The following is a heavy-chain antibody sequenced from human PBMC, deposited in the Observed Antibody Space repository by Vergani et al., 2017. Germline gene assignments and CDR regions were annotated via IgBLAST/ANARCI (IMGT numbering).Heavy chain of an antibody. Sequence: EVQLVESGGGLVQPGRSLRLSCAASGFTFDDYAMHWVRQAPGKGLEWVSGISWNSGSIGYADSVKGRFTISRVNAKNSLYRQMNSLRAEDTAWYYCAKGYSSGWYLGSAFDIWGQGTMVTVSS. J-gene: IGHJ3*02. CDR2: ISWNSGSI. CDR3: AKGYSSGWYLGSAFDI. D-gene: IGHD6-19*01. CDR1: GFTFDDYA. V-gene: IGHV3-9*01.